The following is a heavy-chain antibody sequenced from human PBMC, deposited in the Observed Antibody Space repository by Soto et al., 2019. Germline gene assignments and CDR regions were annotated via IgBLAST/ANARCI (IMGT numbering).Heavy chain of an antibody. V-gene: IGHV3-23*01. CDR2: INSGGGNT. CDR1: GFAFSNSA. D-gene: IGHD1-20*01. J-gene: IGHJ5*02. Sequence: PGGSLRLSCAASGFAFSNSAMSWVRQAPGKGLEWVSHINSGGGNTYYADSVKGRVTISRDNSKNMLYLRLNSVRAEDTAVYYCAKDPPLITGNPVWFDPWGQGTLVIVSS. CDR3: AKDPPLITGNPVWFDP.